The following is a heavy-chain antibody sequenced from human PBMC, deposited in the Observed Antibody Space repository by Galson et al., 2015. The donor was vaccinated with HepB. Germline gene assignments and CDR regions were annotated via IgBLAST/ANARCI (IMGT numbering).Heavy chain of an antibody. CDR2: IWFDGSNK. Sequence: SLRLSCAASGFTFSNFAMHWVRQAPGKGLEWVAVIWFDGSNKYYGDSVKGGFIISRENSKNTLYLHMHGLRAEDTAVYYCARDPRRAVAATHRFDPWGQGTLVTVSS. CDR3: ARDPRRAVAATHRFDP. J-gene: IGHJ5*02. D-gene: IGHD6-19*01. CDR1: GFTFSNFA. V-gene: IGHV3-33*01.